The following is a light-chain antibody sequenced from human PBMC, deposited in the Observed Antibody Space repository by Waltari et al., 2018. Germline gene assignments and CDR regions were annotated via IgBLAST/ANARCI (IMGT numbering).Light chain of an antibody. J-gene: IGLJ2*01. V-gene: IGLV3-19*01. CDR3: NSRDSSGNHVV. CDR2: GKN. Sequence: SSELTQDPAVSVALGQTVRITCQGDSLRSYYASWYQQKPGQAPLLFIYGKNNRPSGIPDRFSGSSSGNTASLTITGAQAEDEADYYCNSRDSSGNHVVFGGGTKLTVL. CDR1: SLRSYY.